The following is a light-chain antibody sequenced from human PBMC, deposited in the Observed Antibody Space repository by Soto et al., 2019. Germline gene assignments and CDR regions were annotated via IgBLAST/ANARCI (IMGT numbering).Light chain of an antibody. Sequence: QSALTQPASVSGSPGQSITISCTGTSSDVGNYNLVSWYQQHPGKAPKLIIYDVSDRPSGVSNRFSASKSGNTASLTISGLQTEDEADYYCCSYAGSSSPWVFGGGTKLTVL. CDR1: SSDVGNYNL. CDR2: DVS. V-gene: IGLV2-23*02. CDR3: CSYAGSSSPWV. J-gene: IGLJ3*02.